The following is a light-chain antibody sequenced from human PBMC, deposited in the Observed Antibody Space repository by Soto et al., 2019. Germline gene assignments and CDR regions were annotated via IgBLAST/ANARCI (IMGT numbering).Light chain of an antibody. CDR1: QSVPDNY. CDR2: GAS. Sequence: EIVFTQSPGTLSLSPGERAILSCRASQSVPDNYLAWYQQRPGQAPKLLIYGASNRVTGIPHRFSGSGSGTDFTLTVSSLESEDFAVYYCQYYGDSPPFTFGPGTKVDIK. CDR3: QYYGDSPPFT. J-gene: IGKJ3*01. V-gene: IGKV3-20*01.